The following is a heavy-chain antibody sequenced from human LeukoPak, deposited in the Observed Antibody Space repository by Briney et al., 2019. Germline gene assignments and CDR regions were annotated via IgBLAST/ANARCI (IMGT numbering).Heavy chain of an antibody. D-gene: IGHD6-13*01. V-gene: IGHV3-33*01. CDR1: GITFSSFG. J-gene: IGHJ4*02. Sequence: PGGSLRLSCAAPGITFSSFGMHWLRQAPGKGLEWVAFIWYDGSNKYYADSVKGRFTISRDNAKNSLYLQMNSLRAEDTAEYFCAREWAPPGIGRYYFDHWGQGTLVTVSS. CDR3: AREWAPPGIGRYYFDH. CDR2: IWYDGSNK.